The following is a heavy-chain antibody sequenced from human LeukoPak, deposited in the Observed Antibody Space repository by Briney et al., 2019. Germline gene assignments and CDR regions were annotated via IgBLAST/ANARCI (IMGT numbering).Heavy chain of an antibody. J-gene: IGHJ6*02. V-gene: IGHV4-4*02. D-gene: IGHD3-10*01. CDR3: ARGPAPVGYYGMDV. CDR2: MYHSGST. Sequence: PSETLSLTCAVSGGSISSSNWWSWVRQPPGKGLEWIGEMYHSGSTNYNPSLKSRITISVDKSKNHFSLKLSSVTAADTAVYYCARGPAPVGYYGMDVWGQGTTVTVSS. CDR1: GGSISSSNW.